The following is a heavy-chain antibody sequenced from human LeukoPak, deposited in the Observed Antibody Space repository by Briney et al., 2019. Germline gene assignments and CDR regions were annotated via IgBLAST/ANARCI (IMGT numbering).Heavy chain of an antibody. Sequence: PGGSLRLSCAASGFTFSSYAMSWVRQAPGKGLEWVAVIWYDGSNKYYANSVKGRFTISRDNSKNTLYLQMNSLRAEDTAVYYCARDLTGSYPWYFDYWGQGTLVTVSS. J-gene: IGHJ4*02. V-gene: IGHV3-33*08. CDR1: GFTFSSYA. CDR2: IWYDGSNK. CDR3: ARDLTGSYPWYFDY. D-gene: IGHD1-26*01.